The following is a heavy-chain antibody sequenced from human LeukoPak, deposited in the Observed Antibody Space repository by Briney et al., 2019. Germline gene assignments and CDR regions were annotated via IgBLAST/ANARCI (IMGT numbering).Heavy chain of an antibody. Sequence: GGSLRLSCAASGFTFSSYGMHWVRQAPGKGLEWVSYISSSSSTIYYADSVKGRFTISRDNAKNSLYLQMNSLRAEDTAVYYCARDSGGGYDSSGYYYWGQGTLVTVSS. V-gene: IGHV3-48*01. D-gene: IGHD3-22*01. CDR3: ARDSGGGYDSSGYYY. CDR1: GFTFSSYG. CDR2: ISSSSSTI. J-gene: IGHJ4*02.